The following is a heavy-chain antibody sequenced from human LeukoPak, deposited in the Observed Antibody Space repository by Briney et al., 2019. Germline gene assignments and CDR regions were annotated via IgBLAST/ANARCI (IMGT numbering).Heavy chain of an antibody. Sequence: PSETLSLTCTVSGCSISSGGYYWSWIRQHPGQGLEWIGYISYSGSTYYNPSLKSRVTISVDTSKNQFSLKLSSVTAADTAVYYCARDKTPLYYYDSSGYFPDAFDIWGQGTMVTVSS. CDR2: ISYSGST. V-gene: IGHV4-31*03. CDR1: GCSISSGGYY. D-gene: IGHD3-22*01. J-gene: IGHJ3*02. CDR3: ARDKTPLYYYDSSGYFPDAFDI.